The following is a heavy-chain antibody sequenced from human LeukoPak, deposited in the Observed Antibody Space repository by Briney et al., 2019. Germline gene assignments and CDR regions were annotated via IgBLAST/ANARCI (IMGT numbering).Heavy chain of an antibody. CDR2: MNPNSGNT. V-gene: IGHV1-8*02. Sequence: ASVKVSCKASGYTFTSYDINWVRQATGQGLEWMGWMNPNSGNTGYAQKFQGRVTMTRNTSISTAYMELSSLRSEDTAVYYCARGRYSGYDYIWYFDLWGRGTLVTDSS. CDR3: ARGRYSGYDYIWYFDL. D-gene: IGHD5-12*01. J-gene: IGHJ2*01. CDR1: GYTFTSYD.